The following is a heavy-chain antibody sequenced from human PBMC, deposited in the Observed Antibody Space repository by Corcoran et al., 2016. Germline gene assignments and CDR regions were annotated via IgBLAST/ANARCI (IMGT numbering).Heavy chain of an antibody. V-gene: IGHV3-30*18. CDR1: GFTFSSYG. J-gene: IGHJ6*02. Sequence: QVQLVESGGGVVQPGRSLRLSCAASGFTFSSYGMHWVRQAPGKGLEWVAVISYDGSNKYYADSVKGRFTISRDNSKNTLYLQMNSLRAEDTAVYYCAKDSLSGWKGNYYYDMDVWGQGTTVTVSS. CDR2: ISYDGSNK. D-gene: IGHD6-19*01. CDR3: AKDSLSGWKGNYYYDMDV.